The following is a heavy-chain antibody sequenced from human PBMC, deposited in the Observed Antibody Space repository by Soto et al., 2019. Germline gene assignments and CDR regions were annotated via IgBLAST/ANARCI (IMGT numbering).Heavy chain of an antibody. CDR3: AKLTTDRPDYYYYMDV. CDR2: ISGSGGST. CDR1: GFTFSSYA. V-gene: IGHV3-23*01. D-gene: IGHD4-4*01. Sequence: GGSLRLSCAASGFTFSSYAMSWVRQAPGKGLEWVSAISGSGGSTYYADSVKGRFTISRDNSKNTLYLQMNSLRAEDTAVYYCAKLTTDRPDYYYYMDVWGKGTTVTVSS. J-gene: IGHJ6*03.